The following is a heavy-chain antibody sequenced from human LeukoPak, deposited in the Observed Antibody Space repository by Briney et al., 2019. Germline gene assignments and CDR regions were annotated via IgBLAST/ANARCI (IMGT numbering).Heavy chain of an antibody. V-gene: IGHV1-18*01. Sequence: ASVNVSFKASGSTFTSYGISWVRQAPGQGRECMGWISAYNGNTNYAQKLQGRVTMTTDTSTSTAYMELRSLRSDDTAVYYCARSYGNFWPANNDYWGQGTLVTVSS. CDR1: GSTFTSYG. CDR2: ISAYNGNT. D-gene: IGHD3-3*01. J-gene: IGHJ4*02. CDR3: ARSYGNFWPANNDY.